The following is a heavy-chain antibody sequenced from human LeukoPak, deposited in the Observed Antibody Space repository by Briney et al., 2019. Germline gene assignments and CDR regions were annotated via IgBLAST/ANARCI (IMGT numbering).Heavy chain of an antibody. V-gene: IGHV4-4*02. CDR3: ARGAAAGTTPYYDYVWGSYRYTLSYFDY. Sequence: SGTLYLTCAVSGGSISSSNWWSGVRQPPGRGLKWIGESYHSGSTNYITSLKSRVTISVDKPKNQFSLKLSSVTAADTAVYYCARGAAAGTTPYYDYVWGSYRYTLSYFDYWGQGTLVTVSS. D-gene: IGHD3-16*02. J-gene: IGHJ4*02. CDR1: GGSISSSNW. CDR2: SYHSGST.